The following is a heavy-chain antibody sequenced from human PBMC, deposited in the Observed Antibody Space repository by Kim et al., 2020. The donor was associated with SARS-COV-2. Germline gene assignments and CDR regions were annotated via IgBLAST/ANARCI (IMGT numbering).Heavy chain of an antibody. J-gene: IGHJ4*02. V-gene: IGHV4-39*01. CDR3: ARRLQHDYGDYFDY. Sequence: NPSLKSRVTISVDTSKNQFSLKLSSVTAADTAVYYCARRLQHDYGDYFDYWGQGTLVTVSS. D-gene: IGHD4-17*01.